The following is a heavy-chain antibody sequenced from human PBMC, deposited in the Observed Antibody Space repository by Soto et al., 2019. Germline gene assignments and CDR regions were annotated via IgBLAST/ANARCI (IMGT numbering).Heavy chain of an antibody. J-gene: IGHJ4*02. CDR3: ARGKIVGATHSDY. CDR1: WYAFTIYG. CDR2: ISAYNGNT. D-gene: IGHD1-26*01. V-gene: IGHV1-18*01. Sequence: SVKVSYRDSWYAFTIYGGSWVRQTPGQGLEWMGWISAYNGNTNYAQKLQGRVTMTTDTSTSTAYMELRSLRSDDTAVYYCARGKIVGATHSDYWGQGTLVTVSS.